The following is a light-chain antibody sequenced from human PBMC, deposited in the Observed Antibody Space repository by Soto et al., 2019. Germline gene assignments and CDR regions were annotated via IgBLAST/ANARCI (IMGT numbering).Light chain of an antibody. CDR2: GAS. CDR1: QSVSSSY. J-gene: IGKJ1*01. Sequence: EFVLTQSPGTLSLSSGERPTLSCRASQSVSSSYLAWYQQKPGQAXXLLIYGASRRATGIPDRFSGSVSGTDFTLTINRLEPEDFALYDGQQYGRSSSWTFGQGTKVEIK. CDR3: QQYGRSSSWT. V-gene: IGKV3-20*01.